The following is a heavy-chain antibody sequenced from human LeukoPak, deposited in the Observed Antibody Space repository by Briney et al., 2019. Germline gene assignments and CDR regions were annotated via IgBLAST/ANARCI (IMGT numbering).Heavy chain of an antibody. Sequence: GSLRLSCAASGFSFSTFSMSWVRQAPGGGLEWVSSMSGSSGRTDYRDSIRGRFTISKDNSKNTLYLQMNSLRVDDTAIYYCAQGTAAQGSWGQGTLVAVSS. CDR1: GFSFSTFS. CDR3: AQGTAAQGS. V-gene: IGHV3-23*01. CDR2: MSGSSGRT. D-gene: IGHD6-13*01. J-gene: IGHJ5*02.